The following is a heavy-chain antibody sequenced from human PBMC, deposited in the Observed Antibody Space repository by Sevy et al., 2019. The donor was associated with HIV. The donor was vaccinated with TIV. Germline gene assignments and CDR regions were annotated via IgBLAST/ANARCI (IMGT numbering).Heavy chain of an antibody. CDR1: GYTFTSYD. D-gene: IGHD3-22*01. CDR3: ASAVNYDSSGYYSGRGFYYYYYGMDV. J-gene: IGHJ6*02. CDR2: MNPNSGNT. Sequence: ASVKVSCKASGYTFTSYDINWVRQATGQGLEWMGWMNPNSGNTGYTQKFQGRVTMTRNTSISTAYMELSSLRSEDTAVYYCASAVNYDSSGYYSGRGFYYYYYGMDVWGQGTTVTVSS. V-gene: IGHV1-8*01.